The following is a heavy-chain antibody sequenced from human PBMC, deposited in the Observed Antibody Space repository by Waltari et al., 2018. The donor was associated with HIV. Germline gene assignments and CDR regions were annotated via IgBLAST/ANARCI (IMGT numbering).Heavy chain of an antibody. J-gene: IGHJ4*02. CDR3: ARDRKGSYGPLDY. D-gene: IGHD5-18*01. CDR2: IKQEGSEK. Sequence: EVQLVESGGGLVQPGGSLRLSCAASGFPVGGDGMLWARQAPGKGLEWVANIKQEGSEKYYVDSVKGRFTISRDNAKNSLYLQMNSLRAEDTAVYYCARDRKGSYGPLDYWGQGTLVTVSS. V-gene: IGHV3-7*01. CDR1: GFPVGGDG.